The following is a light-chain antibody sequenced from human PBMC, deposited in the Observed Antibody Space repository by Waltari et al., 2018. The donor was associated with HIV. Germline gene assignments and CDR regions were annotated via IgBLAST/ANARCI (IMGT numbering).Light chain of an antibody. Sequence: QSALTQPASVSGSPGQSITISCTGTSSDIGASNYVSWYQHHPGKAPKLIIYDVTNRPSGVSNRFSGSKSGNTASLTISGLQAEDESDYYCTSYTSSSTLVFGGGTKLTVL. CDR3: TSYTSSSTLV. J-gene: IGLJ2*01. CDR1: SSDIGASNY. V-gene: IGLV2-14*03. CDR2: DVT.